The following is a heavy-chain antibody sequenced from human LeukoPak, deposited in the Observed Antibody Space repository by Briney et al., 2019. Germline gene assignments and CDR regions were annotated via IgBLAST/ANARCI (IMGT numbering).Heavy chain of an antibody. Sequence: PGGSLRLSCAASGFTFSSYAMSWVRQAPGKGLEWVSAISGSGGSTYYADSVKGRFTISRDNSKNTLYLQMNSLRAEDTAVYYCAKDLIAHYYDSSAGLDYWGQGTLVTVSS. V-gene: IGHV3-23*01. CDR3: AKDLIAHYYDSSAGLDY. J-gene: IGHJ4*02. D-gene: IGHD3-22*01. CDR2: ISGSGGST. CDR1: GFTFSSYA.